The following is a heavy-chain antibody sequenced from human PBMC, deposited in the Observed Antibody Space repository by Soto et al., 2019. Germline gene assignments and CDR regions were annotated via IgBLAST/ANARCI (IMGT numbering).Heavy chain of an antibody. CDR2: IWYDGSNI. CDR1: GFTFSSYG. Sequence: QVQLVESGGGVVQPGRSLRLSCAASGFTFSSYGMHWVRQAPGKGLEWVAVIWYDGSNIYYADSVKGRFTISRDNFKKTLFLQMNSLRAEDTAVYYCVRGYVRFDFWGQGTRVTVFS. D-gene: IGHD1-1*01. J-gene: IGHJ4*02. CDR3: VRGYVRFDF. V-gene: IGHV3-33*01.